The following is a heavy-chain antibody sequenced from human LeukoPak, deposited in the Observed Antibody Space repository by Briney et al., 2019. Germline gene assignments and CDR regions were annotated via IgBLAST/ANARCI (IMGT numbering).Heavy chain of an antibody. CDR1: GGSISSYY. CDR3: AREVHWNYGSVCDI. Sequence: SETLSLTCTVSGGSISSYYWSWIRQPPGKGLEWIGYIYYSGSTNYNPSLKSRVTISVDTSKNQFSLKLSSVTAADTAVYYCAREVHWNYGSVCDIWGQGTMVTVSS. J-gene: IGHJ3*02. CDR2: IYYSGST. D-gene: IGHD1-7*01. V-gene: IGHV4-59*01.